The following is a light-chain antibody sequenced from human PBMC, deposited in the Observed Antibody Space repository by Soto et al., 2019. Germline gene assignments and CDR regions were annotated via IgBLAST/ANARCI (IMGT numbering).Light chain of an antibody. CDR1: SSDVGSYNL. CDR3: CSYAGSSTVV. J-gene: IGLJ2*01. Sequence: QSALTQPASVSGSPGQSITISCTGTSSDVGSYNLVSWYQQHPGKAPKLLIYEGSKRPSGVSNRFSGSKSGNTASLTISGLKAGDEADYYCCSYAGSSTVVFGGGTKVTVL. CDR2: EGS. V-gene: IGLV2-23*01.